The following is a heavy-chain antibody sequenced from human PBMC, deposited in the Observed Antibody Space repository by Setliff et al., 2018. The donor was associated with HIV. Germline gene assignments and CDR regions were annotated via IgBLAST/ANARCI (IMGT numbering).Heavy chain of an antibody. D-gene: IGHD6-19*01. CDR2: ISISSNYI. CDR1: GFSLSTSS. J-gene: IGHJ3*02. Sequence: GGSLRLSCVASGFSLSTSSMNWVRQAPGKGPEWISYISISSNYIYYADSVKGRFRLTQDDSKEILYLEMDSVRADDSALYYCAKDLSVRGSGFKGASAIWGQGTKVTVSS. V-gene: IGHV3-21*04. CDR3: AKDLSVRGSGFKGASAI.